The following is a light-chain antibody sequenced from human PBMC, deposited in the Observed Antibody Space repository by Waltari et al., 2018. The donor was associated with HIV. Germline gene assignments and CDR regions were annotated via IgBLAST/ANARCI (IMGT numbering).Light chain of an antibody. J-gene: IGLJ3*02. CDR1: SSNIGTNT. Sequence: QSVLTQPPSASGAPGQRVTISCSGSSSNIGTNTVNWYQKFSGMAPKFVIYSNDQRPSVVPDRFSGSKSGTSASLAISGLQSEDEADYFCAAWDDSLNIWVFGGGAKLTVL. V-gene: IGLV1-44*01. CDR3: AAWDDSLNIWV. CDR2: SND.